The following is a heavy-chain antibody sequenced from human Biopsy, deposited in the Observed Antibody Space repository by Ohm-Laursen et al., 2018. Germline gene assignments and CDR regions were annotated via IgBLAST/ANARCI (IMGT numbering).Heavy chain of an antibody. CDR2: INPHSGTT. J-gene: IGHJ4*02. D-gene: IGHD1-1*01. CDR1: GYTFTGQY. CDR3: AKRGVERGRPLAY. V-gene: IGHV1-2*02. Sequence: ASVKVSCKASGYTFTGQYLHWVRQAPGQGLEWMGWINPHSGTTKFAQDFQGRVTITADESTSTAYMEVSSLRSEDTAVYYCAKRGVERGRPLAYWGQGTLVTVSS.